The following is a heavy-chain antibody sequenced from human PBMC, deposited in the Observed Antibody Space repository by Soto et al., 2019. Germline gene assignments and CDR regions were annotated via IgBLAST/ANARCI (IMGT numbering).Heavy chain of an antibody. CDR3: ARSRRYDILTGSYYFDY. CDR1: GGSISSGGYY. CDR2: IYYSGST. D-gene: IGHD3-9*01. Sequence: QVQLQESGPGLVKPSQTLSLTCTVSGGSISSGGYYWSWIRQHPGKGLEWIGYIYYSGSTYYNPSLKSRVTISVATSKNQFSLKLSSVTAADTAVYYCARSRRYDILTGSYYFDYWGQGTLVTVSS. V-gene: IGHV4-31*03. J-gene: IGHJ4*02.